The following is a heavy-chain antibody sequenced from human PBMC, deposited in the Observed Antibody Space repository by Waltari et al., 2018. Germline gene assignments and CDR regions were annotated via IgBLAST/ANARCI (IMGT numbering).Heavy chain of an antibody. V-gene: IGHV1-18*01. Sequence: QVQLVQSGAEVKKPGASVKVSCKASGYTFTSYGISWVRQAPGQGLEWMGWISAYNGNTNYAQKIKGRVTRTTDTATRTAYMELRGMGSDDTAVYDCARDGVGAVDYWGQGTLVTVSS. CDR1: GYTFTSYG. CDR2: ISAYNGNT. D-gene: IGHD1-26*01. J-gene: IGHJ4*02. CDR3: ARDGVGAVDY.